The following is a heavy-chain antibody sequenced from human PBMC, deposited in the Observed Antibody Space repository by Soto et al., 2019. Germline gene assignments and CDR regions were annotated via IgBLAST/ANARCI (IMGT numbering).Heavy chain of an antibody. CDR3: ARDRYPYGGNSDEDWFDP. D-gene: IGHD2-21*02. V-gene: IGHV1-18*01. J-gene: IGHJ5*02. Sequence: ASVKVSCKASGYTFTSYGISWVRQAPGQGLEWMGWISAYNGNTNYAQKLQGRVTMTTDTSTSTAYMELRSLRSDDTAVYYCARDRYPYGGNSDEDWFDPWGQGTLVTVSS. CDR2: ISAYNGNT. CDR1: GYTFTSYG.